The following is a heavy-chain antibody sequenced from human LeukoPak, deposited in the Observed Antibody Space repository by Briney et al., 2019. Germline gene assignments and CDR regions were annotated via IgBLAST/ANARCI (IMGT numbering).Heavy chain of an antibody. Sequence: GGSLRLSCAASGFTFSDYYMSWIRQAPGKGLEWVSFISSSAINIYYADSVKGRFTISRDSAKDSLYLQMNSLRAEDTAVYYCARLRSSSYYFDYWGQGTLVTVSS. CDR2: ISSSAINI. V-gene: IGHV3-11*01. D-gene: IGHD6-6*01. CDR1: GFTFSDYY. J-gene: IGHJ4*02. CDR3: ARLRSSSYYFDY.